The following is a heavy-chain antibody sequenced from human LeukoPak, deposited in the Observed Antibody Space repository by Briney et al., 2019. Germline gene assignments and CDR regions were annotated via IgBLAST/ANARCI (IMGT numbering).Heavy chain of an antibody. CDR3: ARLRDGYNYGGFDY. J-gene: IGHJ4*02. CDR1: SGSISNYY. D-gene: IGHD5-24*01. CDR2: IYTTGST. Sequence: PSETLSLTCTVSSGSISNYYWSWVRQPAGKGLEWIGRIYTTGSTSYNPSLKSRLTMSVDTSKNQFSLNLSSVTAADTAVYYCARLRDGYNYGGFDYWGQGTLVTVSS. V-gene: IGHV4-4*07.